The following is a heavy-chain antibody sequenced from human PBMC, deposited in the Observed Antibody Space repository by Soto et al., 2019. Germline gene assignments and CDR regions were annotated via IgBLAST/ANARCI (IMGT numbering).Heavy chain of an antibody. CDR2: ISRSGDST. D-gene: IGHD6-19*01. V-gene: IGHV3-23*01. CDR1: GFTFSSYA. CDR3: AKTDKFNPQISGWANRFDY. Sequence: EVQLLESGGGLVQPGGSLRLSCAASGFTFSSYAMTWVRQAPGKGLEWVSTISRSGDSTYYRDSVKGRFTISRDNSKNTVYLQMNSPRAEDTAGYYCAKTDKFNPQISGWANRFDYWGQVTLVTVSS. J-gene: IGHJ4*02.